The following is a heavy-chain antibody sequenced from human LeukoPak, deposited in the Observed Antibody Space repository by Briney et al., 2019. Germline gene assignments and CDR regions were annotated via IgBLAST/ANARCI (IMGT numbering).Heavy chain of an antibody. Sequence: GGSLRLSCVASGFTFSRDWMSWVRQAPGKGLEWVASVKQDGIETQYVDSVKGRFTISRDNAKNSVYLQMNSLRVEDTAVYYCARDGTGFDYWGQGTLDTVSS. D-gene: IGHD2-8*02. CDR1: GFTFSRDW. V-gene: IGHV3-7*01. CDR2: VKQDGIET. CDR3: ARDGTGFDY. J-gene: IGHJ4*02.